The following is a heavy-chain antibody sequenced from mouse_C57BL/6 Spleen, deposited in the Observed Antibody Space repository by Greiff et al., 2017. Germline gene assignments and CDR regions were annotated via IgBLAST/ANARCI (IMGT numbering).Heavy chain of an antibody. J-gene: IGHJ4*01. CDR1: GYAFSSSW. V-gene: IGHV1-82*01. CDR3: AGGSYGGYYYAMDY. D-gene: IGHD1-1*02. Sequence: QVQLQQSGPELVKPGASVKISCKASGYAFSSSWMNWVKQRPGKGLEWIGRIYPGDGDTNYNGKFKGKATLTADKSSSTAYMQLSSLTSEDSAVYFCAGGSYGGYYYAMDYWGQGTSVTVSS. CDR2: IYPGDGDT.